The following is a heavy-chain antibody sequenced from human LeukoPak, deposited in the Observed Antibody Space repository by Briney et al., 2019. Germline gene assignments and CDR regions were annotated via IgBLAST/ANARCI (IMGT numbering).Heavy chain of an antibody. V-gene: IGHV4-59*01. J-gene: IGHJ5*02. Sequence: SETLSLTCTVSGGSISSYYWSWVRQPPGKGLEWIGYIYYSGSTNYNPSLKSRVTISVETSKNQFSLKLSSVTAADTAVYYCAREVYTGTGWFYPWGQGTLVTVSS. CDR3: AREVYTGTGWFYP. D-gene: IGHD2-8*02. CDR1: GGSISSYY. CDR2: IYYSGST.